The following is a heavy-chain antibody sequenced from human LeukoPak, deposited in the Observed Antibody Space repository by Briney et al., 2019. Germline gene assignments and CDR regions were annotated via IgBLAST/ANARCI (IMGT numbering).Heavy chain of an antibody. D-gene: IGHD3-3*01. V-gene: IGHV4-39*01. CDR1: GGSISSSSYY. Sequence: SETLSLTCTVSGGSISSSSYYWGWIRQPPGKGLEWIGSIYYSGSTYYNPSLKSRVTVSVDTSKNQFSLKLSSVTAADTAVYYCARQSHSYYDFWSGPVNWFDPWGQGTLVTVSS. CDR3: ARQSHSYYDFWSGPVNWFDP. J-gene: IGHJ5*02. CDR2: IYYSGST.